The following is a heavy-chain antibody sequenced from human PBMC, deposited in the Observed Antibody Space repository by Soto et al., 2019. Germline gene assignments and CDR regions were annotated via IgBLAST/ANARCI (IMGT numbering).Heavy chain of an antibody. CDR2: ISSSSSYT. CDR3: ARDPVRAKGGVVPAAAQYNWFDP. Sequence: GGSLRLSCAASGFTFSDYYMSWIRQAPGKGLEWVSYISSSSSYTNYADSVKGRFTISRDNAKNSLYLQMNSLRAEDTAVYYCARDPVRAKGGVVPAAAQYNWFDPWGQGTLVTVSS. CDR1: GFTFSDYY. D-gene: IGHD2-2*01. J-gene: IGHJ5*02. V-gene: IGHV3-11*06.